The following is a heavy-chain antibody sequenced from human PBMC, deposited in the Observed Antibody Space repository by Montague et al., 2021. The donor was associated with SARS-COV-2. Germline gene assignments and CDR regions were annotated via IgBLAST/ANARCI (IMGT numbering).Heavy chain of an antibody. CDR2: IYHSGST. CDR1: GYSISSGYY. J-gene: IGHJ6*02. CDR3: AVNSNYYYYYGMDA. V-gene: IGHV4-38-2*02. Sequence: SETLSLTCTVSGYSISSGYYWGWIRQPPGKGLEWIGSIYHSGSTYYNPSLKSRATISVDTSKNQFSLKLSSVTAADTAVYYCAVNSNYYYYYGMDAWGQGTTVTVSS. D-gene: IGHD4-11*01.